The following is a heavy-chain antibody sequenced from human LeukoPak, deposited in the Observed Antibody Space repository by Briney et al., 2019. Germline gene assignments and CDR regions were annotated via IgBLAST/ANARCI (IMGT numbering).Heavy chain of an antibody. D-gene: IGHD4-23*01. CDR2: IYPGDSDT. CDR3: ARRVVNNRNWYFDL. CDR1: GYSFTRKW. V-gene: IGHV5-51*01. J-gene: IGHJ2*01. Sequence: GESLKISCKGSGYSFTRKWIGWVRQMPGKGLEWMAIIYPGDSDTTYSPSFQGQVTISADKSINTAYLQWSSLKASDTAMYYCARRVVNNRNWYFDLWSRGTLVTVSS.